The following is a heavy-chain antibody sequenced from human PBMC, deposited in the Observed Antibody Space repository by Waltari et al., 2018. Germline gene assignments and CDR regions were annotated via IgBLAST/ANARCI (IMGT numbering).Heavy chain of an antibody. Sequence: QLQLQESGPGLVKPSETLSLTCTVSGGSISSSNYYWGWIRQPPGKGLEWIGSIYYSGSTYYNPSLKSRVTISVDTSKNQFYLKLNSVTAADTAVHYCARHNGSSWYGVFDYWGQGTLVTVSS. CDR1: GGSISSSNYY. CDR2: IYYSGST. CDR3: ARHNGSSWYGVFDY. D-gene: IGHD6-13*01. J-gene: IGHJ4*02. V-gene: IGHV4-39*01.